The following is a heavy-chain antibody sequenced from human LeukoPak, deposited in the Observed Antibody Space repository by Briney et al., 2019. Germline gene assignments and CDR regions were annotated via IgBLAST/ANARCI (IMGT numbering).Heavy chain of an antibody. J-gene: IGHJ4*02. CDR3: ARVPPGAPFDY. Sequence: PSETLSLTCAVYGGSFSGYYWSWIRQPPGKGLEWIGEINHSGSTNCNPSLKSRVTISVDTSKNQFSLKLSSVTAADTAVYYCARVPPGAPFDYWGQGTLVTVSS. V-gene: IGHV4-34*01. D-gene: IGHD3-10*01. CDR1: GGSFSGYY. CDR2: INHSGST.